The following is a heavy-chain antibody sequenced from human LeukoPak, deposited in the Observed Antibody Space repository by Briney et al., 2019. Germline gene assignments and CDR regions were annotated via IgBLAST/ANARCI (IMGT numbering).Heavy chain of an antibody. Sequence: GGSLRLSCAASGFTFSSYWMSWVRQAPGKGLEWVANIREYGSEKYYVDSVKGRFTISRDNAKNSLYLQMNSLRAEDTAVYYCARVKEASAFDVWGQGTMVTVSS. CDR1: GFTFSSYW. CDR3: ARVKEASAFDV. CDR2: IREYGSEK. D-gene: IGHD5-12*01. V-gene: IGHV3-7*01. J-gene: IGHJ3*01.